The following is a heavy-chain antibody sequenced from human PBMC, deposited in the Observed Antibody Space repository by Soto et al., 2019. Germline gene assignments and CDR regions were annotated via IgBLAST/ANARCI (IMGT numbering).Heavy chain of an antibody. D-gene: IGHD2-2*01. V-gene: IGHV4-39*01. CDR3: ARQGRCSISSCFDVGSPYNYFNP. CDR1: GGSISNSLNY. CDR2: IYYTGST. J-gene: IGHJ5*02. Sequence: QLQLQESSPGLVKPSETLSLTCTVSGGSISNSLNYWGWIRQPPGKGLEWIGTIYYTGSTYYNPSLKSGVTISVDTSRNQFSLRLSSVTAADTAVYYCARQGRCSISSCFDVGSPYNYFNPWGQGTLVTVST.